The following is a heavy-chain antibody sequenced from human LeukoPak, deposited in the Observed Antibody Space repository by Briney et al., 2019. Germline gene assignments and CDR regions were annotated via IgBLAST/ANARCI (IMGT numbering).Heavy chain of an antibody. CDR3: ARDVHGDYGSGWFDP. V-gene: IGHV1-69*05. J-gene: IGHJ5*02. D-gene: IGHD4-17*01. CDR2: IMPLFGTA. CDR1: GYTFTSYG. Sequence: ASVKVSCKASGYTFTSYGISWVRQAPGQGLEWLGGIMPLFGTAGYAQKFQGRVSITKDESTRTVYLELTSLTSDDTAVYYCARDVHGDYGSGWFDPWGQGTLVSVSS.